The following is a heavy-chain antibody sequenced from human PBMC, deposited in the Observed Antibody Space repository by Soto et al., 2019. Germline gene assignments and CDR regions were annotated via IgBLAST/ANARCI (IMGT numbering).Heavy chain of an antibody. D-gene: IGHD3-3*01. J-gene: IGHJ6*03. V-gene: IGHV3-74*01. CDR3: ARTNFDFWSGYLYYYYYMDV. CDR1: GFTFSSYW. CDR2: MNSDGSST. Sequence: PGGSLRLSCAASGFTFSSYWMHWVRQAPGKGLVWVSRMNSDGSSTSYAGSVKGGFTISRDNAKNTLSLPMNSLRDEDTAVYYCARTNFDFWSGYLYYYYYMDVWGKGTTVTVPS.